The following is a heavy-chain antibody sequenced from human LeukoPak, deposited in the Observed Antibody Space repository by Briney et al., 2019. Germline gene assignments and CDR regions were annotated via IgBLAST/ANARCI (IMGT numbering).Heavy chain of an antibody. CDR2: IYYSGST. J-gene: IGHJ4*02. V-gene: IGHV4-39*07. D-gene: IGHD6-19*01. Sequence: SETLSLTCTVSGGSISSSSYYWGWIRQPPGKGLEWIGSIYYSGSTYYNPSLKSRVTISVDTSKNQFSLKLSSVTAADTAVYYCARDRASSGWYIGGYYFDYWGQGTLVTVSS. CDR1: GGSISSSSYY. CDR3: ARDRASSGWYIGGYYFDY.